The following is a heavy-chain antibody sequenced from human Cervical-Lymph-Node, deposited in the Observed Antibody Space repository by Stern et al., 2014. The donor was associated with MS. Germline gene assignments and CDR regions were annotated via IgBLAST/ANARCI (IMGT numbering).Heavy chain of an antibody. Sequence: QLQLQESGPGLVKPSETLSLTCAVSGGSISSSYYWSWIRQPPGKGLEWIGSIYYRGSTYYNPDLESRVTISVDTSKKQVSLMGTSVTAADTAVYYCGTRGGYLSSSFDNWGQGTLFTVSS. V-gene: IGHV4-39*01. CDR3: GTRGGYLSSSFDN. D-gene: IGHD2-15*01. CDR1: GGSISSSYY. CDR2: IYYRGST. J-gene: IGHJ4*02.